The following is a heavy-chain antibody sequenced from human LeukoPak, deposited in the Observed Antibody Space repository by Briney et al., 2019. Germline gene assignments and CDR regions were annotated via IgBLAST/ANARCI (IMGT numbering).Heavy chain of an antibody. Sequence: GGSLRLSCSASGFPFSSYAMHWVRQAPGKGLEYVSAISDSGGSTYYADSVEGRFTISRDNAKSSLYLQMNSLRDEDTAVYYCARDFGGPDVWGQGTTVTVSS. J-gene: IGHJ6*02. V-gene: IGHV3-64*04. CDR1: GFPFSSYA. D-gene: IGHD3-10*01. CDR2: ISDSGGST. CDR3: ARDFGGPDV.